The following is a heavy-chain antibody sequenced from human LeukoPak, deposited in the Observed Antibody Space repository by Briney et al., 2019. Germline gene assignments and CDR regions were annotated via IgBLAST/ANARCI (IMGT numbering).Heavy chain of an antibody. V-gene: IGHV3-30*02. CDR1: GFTFSSYG. J-gene: IGHJ4*02. CDR3: ASAKYYYDSSGYFDY. D-gene: IGHD3-22*01. Sequence: PGGSLRLSCAASGFTFSSYGMHWVRQAPGKGLEWVAFIRYDGSNKYYADSVKGRFTISRDNSKNTLYLQVNSLRAEDTAVYYCASAKYYYDSSGYFDYWGQGTLVTVSS. CDR2: IRYDGSNK.